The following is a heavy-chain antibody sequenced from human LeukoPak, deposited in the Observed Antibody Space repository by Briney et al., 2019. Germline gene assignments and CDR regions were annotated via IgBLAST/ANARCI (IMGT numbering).Heavy chain of an antibody. V-gene: IGHV1-8*01. D-gene: IGHD7-27*01. Sequence: AASVKVSCKASGYTFTSYDINWVRQATGQGLEWMGWMNPNSGNTGYAQKFQGRVTMTRNTSISTAYMELSSLRSEDTAVYYCARELSGEFDAFDIWGQGTMVTVSS. CDR3: ARELSGEFDAFDI. CDR1: GYTFTSYD. CDR2: MNPNSGNT. J-gene: IGHJ3*02.